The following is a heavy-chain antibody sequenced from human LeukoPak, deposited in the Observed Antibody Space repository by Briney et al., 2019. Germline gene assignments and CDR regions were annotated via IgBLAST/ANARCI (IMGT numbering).Heavy chain of an antibody. CDR1: GGSISSSRHY. CDR3: ARFVQGYYDSSGYEGY. J-gene: IGHJ4*02. Sequence: SETLSLTRTVSGGSISSSRHYWGWIRQPPGKGLEWIGTIYYSGSTYYNPSLKRRVTISVDTSKNQFSLKLSSVTAADTAVYYCARFVQGYYDSSGYEGYWGQGTLVTVSS. D-gene: IGHD3-22*01. V-gene: IGHV4-39*01. CDR2: IYYSGST.